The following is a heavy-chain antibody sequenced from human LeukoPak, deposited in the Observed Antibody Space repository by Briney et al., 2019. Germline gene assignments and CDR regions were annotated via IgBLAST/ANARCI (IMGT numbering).Heavy chain of an antibody. J-gene: IGHJ6*03. D-gene: IGHD2-8*01. CDR2: IKRDGSEK. CDR1: GFSFTTYG. CDR3: ARDRCSNGIGCLYYYMDV. V-gene: IGHV3-7*01. Sequence: GGSLRLSCAASGFSFTTYGMSWVRQAPGKGLEWVANIKRDGSEKYYVDSVKGRFTISRDNAKNSLYLQMNSLRVEDTAVYYCARDRCSNGIGCLYYYMDVWGKGTTVTISS.